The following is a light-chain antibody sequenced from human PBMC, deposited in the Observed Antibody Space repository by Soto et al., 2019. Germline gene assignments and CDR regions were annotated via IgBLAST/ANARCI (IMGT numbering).Light chain of an antibody. J-gene: IGKJ1*01. Sequence: EVVLTQSPATLSVSPGEGVTLSWLANQGIGDTLAWYQHKPGQTPRLLIYDTSTRATGVPARFSGSRSGPDFTLTISSLEPEDFAVYYCQQYDKRPPWTFGQGTKVDIK. CDR1: QGIGDT. CDR3: QQYDKRPPWT. V-gene: IGKV3-15*01. CDR2: DTS.